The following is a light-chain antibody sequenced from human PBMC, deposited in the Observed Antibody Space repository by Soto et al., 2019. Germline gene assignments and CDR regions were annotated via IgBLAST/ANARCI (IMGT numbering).Light chain of an antibody. CDR1: SSDVGGYNY. Sequence: QSVLTQPRSVSGSPGQSVTISCTGTSSDVGGYNYVSWYQQHPGKAPKLMIYDVSKRPSGVPDRFSGSKSGNTASLTISGLRAEDEADYYCCSYAGSYKKVFGTGTKVTVL. J-gene: IGLJ1*01. CDR3: CSYAGSYKKV. V-gene: IGLV2-11*01. CDR2: DVS.